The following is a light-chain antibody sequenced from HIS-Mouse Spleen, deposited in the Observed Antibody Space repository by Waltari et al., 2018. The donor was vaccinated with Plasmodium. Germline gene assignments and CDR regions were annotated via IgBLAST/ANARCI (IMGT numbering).Light chain of an antibody. CDR1: ALPKQY. J-gene: IGLJ3*02. V-gene: IGLV3-10*01. CDR3: YSTDSSGNHRV. CDR2: EDS. Sequence: SYELTQPPPVSVSPGQTARITRPGDALPKQYAYRYQQKSGQAPVLVIYEDSKRPPGIPERFSGSSSGTMATLTISGAQVEDEADYYCYSTDSSGNHRVFGGGTKLTVL.